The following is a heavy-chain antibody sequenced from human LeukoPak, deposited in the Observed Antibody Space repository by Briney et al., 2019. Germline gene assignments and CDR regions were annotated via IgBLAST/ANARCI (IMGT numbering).Heavy chain of an antibody. CDR2: ITGSSTTT. Sequence: GGSPRLSCAASGFTFSSYSMNWVRQAPGKGLEWISYITGSSTTTHYADSVKGRFTISRDNAKNSLYLQMNSLRAEDAAVYFCASDRVCWGQGTLVTVSS. CDR1: GFTFSSYS. J-gene: IGHJ4*02. V-gene: IGHV3-48*04. CDR3: ASDRVC.